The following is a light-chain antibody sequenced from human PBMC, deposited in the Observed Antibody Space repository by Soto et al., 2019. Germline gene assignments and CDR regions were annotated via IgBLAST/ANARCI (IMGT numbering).Light chain of an antibody. J-gene: IGKJ1*01. V-gene: IGKV1-39*01. Sequence: DIQVTQSPSSLSASLGDRVTITSGASQNIRTYLTWYQQKPGKAPKLLIYEASDLQSGVPSRFSGSGSGTDFSLTITSLQPEDFATYYCQQSFYAPPTFGQGTKVDIK. CDR3: QQSFYAPPT. CDR2: EAS. CDR1: QNIRTY.